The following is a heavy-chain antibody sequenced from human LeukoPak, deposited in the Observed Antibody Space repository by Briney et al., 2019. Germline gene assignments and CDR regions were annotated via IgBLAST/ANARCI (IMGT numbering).Heavy chain of an antibody. D-gene: IGHD3-16*02. CDR2: INHSGST. CDR3: ARMPRPDYDYVWGSYRYRYFDY. Sequence: SETLSLTCAVYGGSFSGYYWSWIRQPPGKGLEWIGEINHSGSTNYSPSLKSRVTISVDTSKNQFSLKLSSVTAADTAVYYCARMPRPDYDYVWGSYRYRYFDYWGQGTLVTVSS. J-gene: IGHJ4*02. V-gene: IGHV4-34*01. CDR1: GGSFSGYY.